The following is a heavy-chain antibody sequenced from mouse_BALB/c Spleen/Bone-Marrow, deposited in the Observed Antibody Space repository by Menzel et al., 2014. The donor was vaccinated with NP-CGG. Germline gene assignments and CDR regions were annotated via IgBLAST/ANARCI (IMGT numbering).Heavy chain of an antibody. D-gene: IGHD2-4*01. CDR3: ARRRGYDYAFDY. CDR2: IRSGGTDT. J-gene: IGHJ2*01. Sequence: EVKLVESGGGLVKPGGSLKLSCAASGFAFSSYDMSWVRQTPAKRLEWVATIRSGGTDTYYSDSVKGRITISRDNARNTRYLQMSSLRSEDTALYYCARRRGYDYAFDYWGQGTTLTVSS. V-gene: IGHV5-9*02. CDR1: GFAFSSYD.